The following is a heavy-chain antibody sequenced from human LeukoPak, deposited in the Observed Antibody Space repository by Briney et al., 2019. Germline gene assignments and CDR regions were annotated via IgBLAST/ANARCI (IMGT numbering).Heavy chain of an antibody. Sequence: PGGSLRLSCAASGFTFSSYGMHWVRQAPGKGLEWVAVIWYDGSNKYYADSVKGRFTISRDNAKNTLCLQMNSLRAEDTAVYYCARGSKSAFDIWGQGTMVTVSS. CDR1: GFTFSSYG. J-gene: IGHJ3*02. D-gene: IGHD3-10*01. CDR2: IWYDGSNK. CDR3: ARGSKSAFDI. V-gene: IGHV3-33*01.